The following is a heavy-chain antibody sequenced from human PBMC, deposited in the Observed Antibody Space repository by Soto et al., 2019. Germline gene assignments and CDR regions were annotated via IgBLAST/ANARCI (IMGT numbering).Heavy chain of an antibody. CDR3: ASSSLDYYYYYGMDV. D-gene: IGHD6-6*01. J-gene: IGHJ6*02. CDR1: GYTFTSYD. CDR2: MNPNSGNT. Sequence: ASVKVSCKASGYTFTSYDINWVRQATGQGLEWMGWMNPNSGNTGYAQKFQGRVTMTRNTSISTAYMELSSLRSEDTAVYYCASSSLDYYYYYGMDVWGQGTTVTVSS. V-gene: IGHV1-8*01.